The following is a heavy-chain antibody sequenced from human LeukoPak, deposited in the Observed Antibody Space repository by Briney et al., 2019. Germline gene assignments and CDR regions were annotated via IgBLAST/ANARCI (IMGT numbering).Heavy chain of an antibody. J-gene: IGHJ4*02. CDR3: VCTYCLVGINY. D-gene: IGHD2-8*01. CDR1: GYTFSSYE. CDR2: ITSNTSPK. V-gene: IGHV3-48*03. Sequence: QPGGSLRLSCAASGYTFSSYEMNWVPQAPGGGREWLSHITSNTSPKNYADSVRGRFTISRDNAKNPLYLQMNTLRAEDSAIYYCVCTYCLVGINYWGQGTLVTVSS.